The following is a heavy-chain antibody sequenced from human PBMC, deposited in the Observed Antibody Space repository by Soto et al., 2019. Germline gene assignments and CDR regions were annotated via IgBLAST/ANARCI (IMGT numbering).Heavy chain of an antibody. Sequence: SETLSLTCSVSLGSVSSGGYSWSWVRQPPGKGLEWIGFISPSGSPAYNPSPKSRVTISADRSKNQISLKLSFATAADTAVYYCTRGVLAWGPGILVTVSS. CDR3: TRGVLA. CDR2: ISPSGSP. J-gene: IGHJ5*02. D-gene: IGHD2-8*01. CDR1: LGSVSSGGYS. V-gene: IGHV4-30-2*01.